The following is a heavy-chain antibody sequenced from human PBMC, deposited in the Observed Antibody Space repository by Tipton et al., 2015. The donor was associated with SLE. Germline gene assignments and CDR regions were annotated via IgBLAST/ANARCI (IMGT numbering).Heavy chain of an antibody. CDR1: GFTFSSYS. CDR3: ARDKGWNYDYFDY. Sequence: SLRLSCAASGFTFSSYSMNWVRQAPGKGLEWVSSISSSSSYIYYADSVKGRFTISRDNAKNSLYLQMNSLRAEDTAVYYCARDKGWNYDYFDYWGQGTRVTVSS. V-gene: IGHV3-21*03. J-gene: IGHJ4*03. D-gene: IGHD1-7*01. CDR2: ISSSSSYI.